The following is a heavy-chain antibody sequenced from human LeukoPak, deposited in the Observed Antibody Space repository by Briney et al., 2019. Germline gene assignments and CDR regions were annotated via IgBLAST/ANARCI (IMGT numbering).Heavy chain of an antibody. Sequence: SETLSLTCAVYGGSFSGYYWSWIRQPPGKGLEWIGEINHSGSTNYNPSLKSRVTISVDTSKNQFSLKLSSVTAADTAVYYCARRTIWSGELLGYYYYGMDVWGQGTTVTVS. J-gene: IGHJ6*02. CDR1: GGSFSGYY. V-gene: IGHV4-34*01. CDR3: ARRTIWSGELLGYYYYGMDV. CDR2: INHSGST. D-gene: IGHD3-10*01.